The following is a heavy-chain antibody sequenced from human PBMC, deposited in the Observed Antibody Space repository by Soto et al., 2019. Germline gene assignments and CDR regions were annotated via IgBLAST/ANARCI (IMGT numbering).Heavy chain of an antibody. CDR2: ITYSGST. D-gene: IGHD5-12*01. J-gene: IGHJ4*02. CDR1: GGYMNSGDFY. CDR3: AREVGYNYYFDS. V-gene: IGHV4-30-4*01. Sequence: QVQLQESGPGLVKPSQTLSLTCTVSGGYMNSGDFYWSWIRQAPGKGLEYVGYITYSGSTYYKPSLKSRVSISAATSRNQFSLKLTSATAADTAVYFCAREVGYNYYFDSWGQGNLVIVSS.